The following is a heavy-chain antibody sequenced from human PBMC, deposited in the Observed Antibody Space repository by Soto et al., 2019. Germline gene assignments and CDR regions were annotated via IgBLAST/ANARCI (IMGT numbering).Heavy chain of an antibody. Sequence: QVQLVQYGAEVKKPGSSVKVSCKSSGGTYSPYTINWVRQAPGQGLEWMGRIIPFLGVTNYGLKFQARVTITADKATNTAYMALRGLRFEDTAVYYCARDCESSVSTWSFGGFWGRGTLVTVSS. CDR3: ARDCESSVSTWSFGGF. V-gene: IGHV1-69*08. D-gene: IGHD3-10*01. J-gene: IGHJ4*02. CDR2: IIPFLGVT. CDR1: GGTYSPYT.